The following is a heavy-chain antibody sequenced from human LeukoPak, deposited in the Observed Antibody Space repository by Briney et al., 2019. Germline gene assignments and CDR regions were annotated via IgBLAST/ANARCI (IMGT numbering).Heavy chain of an antibody. CDR1: GGSISSSSYY. D-gene: IGHD5-18*01. V-gene: IGHV4-39*07. CDR3: ARGSRYSQSGYFGY. Sequence: SETLSLPCTVSGGSISSSSYYWGWIRPPPGKGLEWIGSIYYSGSTYYNPSLKSRVTISVDTSKNQFSLKLSSVTAADTAVYYCARGSRYSQSGYFGYWGQGTLVTVSS. CDR2: IYYSGST. J-gene: IGHJ4*02.